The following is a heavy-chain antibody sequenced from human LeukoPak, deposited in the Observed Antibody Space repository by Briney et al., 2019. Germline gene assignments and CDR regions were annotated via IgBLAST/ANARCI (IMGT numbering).Heavy chain of an antibody. CDR3: ASESFARFDP. J-gene: IGHJ5*02. CDR1: GFTFSSYW. CDR2: ISGSGGGT. V-gene: IGHV3-23*01. Sequence: PGGSLRLSCAASGFTFSSYWMSWVRQAPGKGLEWVSGISGSGGGTYYAESVEGRFTISRDNSKNTLYLQMNSLRVEDTAVYYCASESFARFDPWGQGTLVTVSS. D-gene: IGHD3-16*01.